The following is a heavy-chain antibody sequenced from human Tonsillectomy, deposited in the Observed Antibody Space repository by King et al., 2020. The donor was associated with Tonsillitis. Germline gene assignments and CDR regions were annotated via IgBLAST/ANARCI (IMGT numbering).Heavy chain of an antibody. Sequence: QLVQSGAEVKKPGESLKISCKGSGYSFTNYWIGWVRQMPGKGLEWMGIIFPGDSDTRYSPSFQGQVTISADKSISTAYLQWSSLKASDTAMCYCARPRFIATAGFYFDYWGQGTLVTVSS. D-gene: IGHD6-13*01. V-gene: IGHV5-51*01. J-gene: IGHJ4*02. CDR2: IFPGDSDT. CDR1: GYSFTNYW. CDR3: ARPRFIATAGFYFDY.